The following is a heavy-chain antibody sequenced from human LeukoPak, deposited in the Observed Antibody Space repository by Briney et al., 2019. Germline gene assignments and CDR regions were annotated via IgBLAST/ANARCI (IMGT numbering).Heavy chain of an antibody. CDR3: AKAKWIQLTYYFDY. J-gene: IGHJ4*02. D-gene: IGHD5-18*01. CDR1: GFTFSSYA. CDR2: ISYDGSNK. Sequence: GGSLRLSCAASGFTFSSYAMHWVRQAPGKGLEWVAVISYDGSNKYYADSVKGRFTISRDNSKNTLYLQMNSLRAEDTAVYYCAKAKWIQLTYYFDYWGQGTLVTVSS. V-gene: IGHV3-30*04.